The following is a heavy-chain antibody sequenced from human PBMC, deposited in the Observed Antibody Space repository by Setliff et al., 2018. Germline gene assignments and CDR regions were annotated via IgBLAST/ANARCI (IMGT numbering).Heavy chain of an antibody. CDR1: GGSISSSSYY. J-gene: IGHJ4*02. V-gene: IGHV4-39*07. Sequence: TSETLSLTCTVSGGSISSSSYYWGWIRQPPGKGLEWIGSIYYRGSTYYNPSLKSRVTISVDTSKNQFSLKLSSVTAADTAVYYCARGGYSYGLGGFPLDYWGQGTLVTVSS. D-gene: IGHD5-18*01. CDR3: ARGGYSYGLGGFPLDY. CDR2: IYYRGST.